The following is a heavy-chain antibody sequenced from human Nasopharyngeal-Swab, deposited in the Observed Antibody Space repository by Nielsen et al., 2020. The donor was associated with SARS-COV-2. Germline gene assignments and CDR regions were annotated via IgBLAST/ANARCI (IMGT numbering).Heavy chain of an antibody. CDR2: INTDGRRT. Sequence: GESLKISCAASGFSFSTFWMHWVRQVPGEGLVWVSRINTDGRRTNYAESVKGRFTISRDNSKNMLYLQMISLRADDTAVYYCAKAYSYGSGSSYATFDSWGQGTLVTVSS. CDR1: GFSFSTFW. CDR3: AKAYSYGSGSSYATFDS. J-gene: IGHJ4*02. D-gene: IGHD3-10*01. V-gene: IGHV3-74*01.